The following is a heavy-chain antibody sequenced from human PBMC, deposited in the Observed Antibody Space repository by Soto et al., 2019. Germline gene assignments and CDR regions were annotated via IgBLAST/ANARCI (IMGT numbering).Heavy chain of an antibody. J-gene: IGHJ4*02. Sequence: QVQLVESGGGVVQPGRSLRLSCAASGFTFSTYGIHWVRQAPGKGLEWVSVIWYDGSYKFYADSVKGRVTISRDNSKNTLFLQMNSLRAEDTAVYYCARARSYDSSGYYSAFDYWGQGTLVTVSS. CDR1: GFTFSTYG. CDR3: ARARSYDSSGYYSAFDY. V-gene: IGHV3-33*01. D-gene: IGHD3-22*01. CDR2: IWYDGSYK.